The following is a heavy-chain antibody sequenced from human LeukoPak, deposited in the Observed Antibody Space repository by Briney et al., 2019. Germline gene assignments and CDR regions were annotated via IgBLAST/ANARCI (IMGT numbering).Heavy chain of an antibody. D-gene: IGHD6-19*01. CDR3: ARDPRRSSQTGYFDY. CDR1: GFTFSNYA. Sequence: GGSLRLSCAASGFTFSNYAMLWVRQAPGKGLEWVAVISYDGSNKYYADSVKGRFTISRDNSKNTVYLQMNSLRAEDTAVYYCARDPRRSSQTGYFDYWGQGTLGTVSS. CDR2: ISYDGSNK. J-gene: IGHJ4*02. V-gene: IGHV3-30*04.